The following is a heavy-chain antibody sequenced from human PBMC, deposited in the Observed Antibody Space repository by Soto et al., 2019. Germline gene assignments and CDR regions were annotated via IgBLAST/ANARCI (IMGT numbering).Heavy chain of an antibody. CDR2: ISYDGSNK. D-gene: IGHD3-9*01. J-gene: IGHJ6*02. CDR1: GFTFSSYA. CDR3: AREGVLRYFDWLLNSDYYGMDV. Sequence: GGSLRLSCAASGFTFSSYAMRWVRQAPGKGLEWVAVISYDGSNKYYADSVKGRFTISRDNSKNTLYLQMNSLRAEDTAVYYCAREGVLRYFDWLLNSDYYGMDVWGQGTTVTVSS. V-gene: IGHV3-30-3*01.